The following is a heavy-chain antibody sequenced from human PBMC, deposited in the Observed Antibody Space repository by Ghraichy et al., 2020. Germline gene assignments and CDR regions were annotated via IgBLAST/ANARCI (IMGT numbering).Heavy chain of an antibody. D-gene: IGHD2-15*01. V-gene: IGHV3-74*03. Sequence: GGSLRLSCAASGFTLSAYWMYWVRQVPGRGLVWVSGINNYGSDTTYADSMKGRFTISRDNAKNTLYLQMNSLRAEDTAVYYCAKGGYSHAMDVWGQGTTVTLSS. CDR2: INNYGSDT. CDR3: AKGGYSHAMDV. J-gene: IGHJ6*02. CDR1: GFTLSAYW.